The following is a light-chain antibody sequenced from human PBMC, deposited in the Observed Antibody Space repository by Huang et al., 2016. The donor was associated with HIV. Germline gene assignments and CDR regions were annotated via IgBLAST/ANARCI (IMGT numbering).Light chain of an antibody. CDR3: QQFYTTPFT. CDR1: RSVLYSSNNKNY. J-gene: IGKJ3*01. V-gene: IGKV4-1*01. Sequence: DILMTQSPDSLAVSLGERATINCKSSRSVLYSSNNKNYLACYQQKPGQPPKLLSHWASTRESGVPDRFSGSGSGTDFTLTINSLQAEDVAVYYCQQFYTTPFTFGPGTKVDIK. CDR2: WAS.